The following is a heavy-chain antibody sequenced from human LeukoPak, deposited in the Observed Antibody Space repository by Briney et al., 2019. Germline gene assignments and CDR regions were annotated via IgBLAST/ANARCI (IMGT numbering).Heavy chain of an antibody. CDR2: INPSGGST. D-gene: IGHD4-11*01. J-gene: IGHJ4*02. V-gene: IGHV1-46*01. CDR3: ARDPRLPGSMLDY. Sequence: ASVKVSCKASGGTFISYAISWVRQAPGQGLEWMGIINPSGGSTSYAQKFQGRVTMTRDTSTSTVYMELSSLRSEDTAVYYCARDPRLPGSMLDYWGQGTLVTVSS. CDR1: GGTFISYA.